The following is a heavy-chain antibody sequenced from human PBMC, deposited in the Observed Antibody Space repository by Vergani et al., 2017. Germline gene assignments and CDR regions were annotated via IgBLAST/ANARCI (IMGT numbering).Heavy chain of an antibody. CDR2: TWYDGNNK. Sequence: QVQLVESGGGVVQPGRSLRLSCAASGCTFNQYGMHWVRQAPGKGLEWVAVTWYDGNNKQYADSVKGRFTISRDNSKSTMYLQMNSLRDEDTGVYYCAGDLRLLYNRFDPWGQGTLVTVSS. V-gene: IGHV3-33*01. CDR3: AGDLRLLYNRFDP. J-gene: IGHJ5*02. D-gene: IGHD1-14*01. CDR1: GCTFNQYG.